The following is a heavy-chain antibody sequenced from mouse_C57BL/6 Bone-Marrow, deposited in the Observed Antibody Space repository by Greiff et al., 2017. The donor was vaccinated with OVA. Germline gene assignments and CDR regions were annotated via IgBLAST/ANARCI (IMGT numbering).Heavy chain of an antibody. J-gene: IGHJ3*01. D-gene: IGHD2-14*01. CDR3: ASDPGGILFAY. CDR1: GFSLTSYG. Sequence: QVQLKESGPGLAAPSQSLSITCPVSGFSLTSYGVDWVRQSPGQGLEWLGVIWGVGSTNYNSALKSRLSISKDNSKSQVFLKMNSLQTDDTAMYYCASDPGGILFAYWGQGTLVTVSA. V-gene: IGHV2-6*01. CDR2: IWGVGST.